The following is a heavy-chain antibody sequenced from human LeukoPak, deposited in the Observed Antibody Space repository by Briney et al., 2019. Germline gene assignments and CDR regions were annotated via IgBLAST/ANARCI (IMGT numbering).Heavy chain of an antibody. V-gene: IGHV4-39*01. J-gene: IGHJ4*02. Sequence: SENLSLTCTVSGGSISSSSYYWGWIRQPPGKGLEWIGNIYYSGSTNLNSSLKSRVTISVDTSKNQFSLKLSSVTAADTAVYYCARLAPSNYHGGSGYLDYWGQGTLVTVSS. CDR2: IYYSGST. CDR3: ARLAPSNYHGGSGYLDY. CDR1: GGSISSSSYY. D-gene: IGHD3-22*01.